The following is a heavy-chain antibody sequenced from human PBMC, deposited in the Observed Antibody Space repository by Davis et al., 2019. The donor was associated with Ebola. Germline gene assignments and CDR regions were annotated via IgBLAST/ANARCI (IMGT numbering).Heavy chain of an antibody. CDR1: GFTFSDYG. V-gene: IGHV3-30*18. Sequence: GESLKISCAAAGFTFSDYGMHWVRQAPGKGLEWLAVISFDGTNPMYADSVKGRLTISRDNSNTTLFLHMSRLRAEDTAMYYCAKDERFLENFLPYYMDSWGEGTTVTVFS. J-gene: IGHJ6*03. CDR3: AKDERFLENFLPYYMDS. CDR2: ISFDGTNP. D-gene: IGHD3-3*01.